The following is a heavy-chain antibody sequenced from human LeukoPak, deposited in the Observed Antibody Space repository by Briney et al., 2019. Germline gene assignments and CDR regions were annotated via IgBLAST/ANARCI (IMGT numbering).Heavy chain of an antibody. D-gene: IGHD3-22*01. V-gene: IGHV3-21*01. Sequence: GGSLRLSCAASGFTFSSYWMHWVRQAPGKGLEWVSSISSSSSYIYYADSVKGRFTISRDNAKNSLYLQMNSLRAEDTAVYYCASGSAYYYDSSGYYSTHNFDYWGQGTLVTVSS. CDR3: ASGSAYYYDSSGYYSTHNFDY. CDR2: ISSSSSYI. CDR1: GFTFSSYW. J-gene: IGHJ4*02.